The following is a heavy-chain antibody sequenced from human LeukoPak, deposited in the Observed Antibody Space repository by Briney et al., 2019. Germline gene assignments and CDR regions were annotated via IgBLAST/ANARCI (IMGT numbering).Heavy chain of an antibody. CDR1: GGSISSYY. CDR2: IYYSGST. J-gene: IGHJ6*02. D-gene: IGHD3-10*01. CDR3: ARVDYYGSGARGEDV. V-gene: IGHV4-59*12. Sequence: SETLSLTCTVSGGSISSYYWSWIRQPPGKGLEWIGYIYYSGSTYYNPSLKSRVTISVDTSKNQFSLKLSSVTAADTAVYYCARVDYYGSGARGEDVWGQGTTVTVSS.